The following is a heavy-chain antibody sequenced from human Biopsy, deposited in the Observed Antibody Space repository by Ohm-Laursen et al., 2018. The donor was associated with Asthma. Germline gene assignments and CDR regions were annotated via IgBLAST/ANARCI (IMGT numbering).Heavy chain of an antibody. Sequence: SETLSLTCTVSGVSIRSYYWTWIRQPPGKGLEWIGNIHYSGSTYSNPSLKSRVTISVDTSKKQISLRLSSVIAADTAVYYCAGFCGGGSCPDHWGQGTLVTVSS. V-gene: IGHV4-59*01. J-gene: IGHJ4*02. CDR3: AGFCGGGSCPDH. CDR1: GVSIRSYY. CDR2: IHYSGST. D-gene: IGHD2-15*01.